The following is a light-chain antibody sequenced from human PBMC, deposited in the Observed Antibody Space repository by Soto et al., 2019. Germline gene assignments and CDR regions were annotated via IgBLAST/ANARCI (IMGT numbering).Light chain of an antibody. J-gene: IGLJ2*01. V-gene: IGLV2-14*01. CDR1: SSDVGGYNY. CDR2: EVI. Sequence: QSVLTQPASVSGSPGQSITISCTGTSSDVGGYNYVSWYQQHPGKAPKLMIYEVINRPSGVSNRFSGSKSGNTASLTISGLQAEYEADYYCSSYTSSSTVVFGGGTKLTVL. CDR3: SSYTSSSTVV.